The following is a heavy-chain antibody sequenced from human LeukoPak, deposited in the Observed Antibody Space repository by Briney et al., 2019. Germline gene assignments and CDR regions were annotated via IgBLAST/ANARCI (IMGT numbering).Heavy chain of an antibody. Sequence: SETLSLTYTVSGDSISSRSYFWGWIRQPPGKGLEWIGSIYYSGSTYYNPSLKSRVTISVDTSKNQFSLKLSSVTAADTAVYYGARGGSYDRVTTDSGQRTLVTVSS. V-gene: IGHV4-39*01. D-gene: IGHD1-26*01. CDR1: GDSISSRSYF. CDR2: IYYSGST. J-gene: IGHJ4*01. CDR3: ARGGSYDRVTTD.